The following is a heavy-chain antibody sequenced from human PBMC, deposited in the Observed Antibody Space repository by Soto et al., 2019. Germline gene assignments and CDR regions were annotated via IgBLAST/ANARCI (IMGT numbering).Heavy chain of an antibody. V-gene: IGHV3-72*01. J-gene: IGHJ4*02. CDR2: TRNKANSYTT. Sequence: EVQLVESGGGLVQPGGSLRLSCAASGFTFSDHNMDWVRQAPGKGLEWVGRTRNKANSYTTEYAASVKGRFTISRDDSKNSLYLQMNSQKIEDTAMYYCARLAPDWGQGTLVTVSS. CDR3: ARLAPD. CDR1: GFTFSDHN.